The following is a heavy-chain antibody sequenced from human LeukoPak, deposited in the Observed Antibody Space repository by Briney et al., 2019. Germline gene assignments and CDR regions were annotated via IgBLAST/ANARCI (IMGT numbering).Heavy chain of an antibody. J-gene: IGHJ4*02. CDR3: ARDSGTYAY. CDR1: GFTFSSYA. Sequence: PGRSLRLSCAASGFTFSSYAVHWVRQAPGKGLEWLSYISSSSSTMYYADSVKGRFTISRDNAKNSLYLQMNSLRAEDTAVYYCARDSGTYAYWGQGTLVTVST. D-gene: IGHD1-26*01. V-gene: IGHV3-48*04. CDR2: ISSSSSTM.